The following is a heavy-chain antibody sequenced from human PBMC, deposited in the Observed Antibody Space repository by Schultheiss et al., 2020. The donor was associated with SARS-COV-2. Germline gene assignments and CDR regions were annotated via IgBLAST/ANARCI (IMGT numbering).Heavy chain of an antibody. J-gene: IGHJ3*02. CDR3: ARSVPQFGAFDI. D-gene: IGHD3-10*01. V-gene: IGHV4-39*01. CDR1: GGSISSGGHY. CDR2: IYYSGST. Sequence: SETLSLTCTVSGGSISSGGHYWSWIRQHPGKGLEWIGYIYYSGSTYYNPSLKSRVTISVDTSKNQFSLKLSSVTAADTAVYYCARSVPQFGAFDIWGQGTMVTVSS.